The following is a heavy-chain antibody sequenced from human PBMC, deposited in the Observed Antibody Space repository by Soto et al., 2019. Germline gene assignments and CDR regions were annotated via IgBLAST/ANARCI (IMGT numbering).Heavy chain of an antibody. CDR1: GITFINYW. CDR3: ACDGGGYSYGYYFDY. D-gene: IGHD5-18*01. CDR2: IKEDGSEK. V-gene: IGHV3-7*02. J-gene: IGHJ4*02. Sequence: DVQLVESGGGLVQPGGSLRLSCAASGITFINYWMTWVRQVPGKGLEWVANIKEDGSEKYFVDSVKGRFTISRDNARNSXYXXXXXXXXXXXXXXYCACDGGGYSYGYYFDYWGQGALVSVSS.